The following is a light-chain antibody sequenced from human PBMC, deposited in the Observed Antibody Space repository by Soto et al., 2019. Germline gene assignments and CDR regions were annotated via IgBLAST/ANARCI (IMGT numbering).Light chain of an antibody. CDR1: SSNIGAGHA. V-gene: IGLV1-40*01. CDR2: SNN. CDR3: KSYDHTLRPAL. Sequence: QSVLTQPPSVSGAPGQRVTISCTGSSSNIGAGHAVHWYQQLPGTAPKLLIHSNNNRPSGVPDRFSGSKSGTSASLAIAGLPDDHEADYYFKSYDHTLRPALFRGESKLTVL. J-gene: IGLJ2*01.